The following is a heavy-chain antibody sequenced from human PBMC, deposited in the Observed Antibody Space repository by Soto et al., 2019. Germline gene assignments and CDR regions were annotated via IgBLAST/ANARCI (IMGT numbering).Heavy chain of an antibody. D-gene: IGHD1-7*01. CDR3: ARGYNWNYPGFDP. CDR1: GGSISSYY. V-gene: IGHV4-59*01. Sequence: PSETLSLTCTVSGGSISSYYWSWIRQPPGKGLEWIGYIYYSGSTNYNPSLKSRVTISVDTSKNQFSLKLSSVTAADTAVYYCARGYNWNYPGFDPWGQGTLVTVSS. CDR2: IYYSGST. J-gene: IGHJ5*02.